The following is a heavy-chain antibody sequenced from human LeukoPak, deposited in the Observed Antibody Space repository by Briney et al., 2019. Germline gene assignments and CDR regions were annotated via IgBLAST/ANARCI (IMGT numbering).Heavy chain of an antibody. D-gene: IGHD1-1*01. J-gene: IGHJ4*02. Sequence: PGGSLRLSCAASGFTFSSYAMSWVRQAPGKGLEWVSTISNSNENTYYADSVRGRFTISRDNSKNTPYLQMNSLTAEDTATYYCAKATGNLGNWGQGTLVTVSS. CDR3: AKATGNLGN. CDR1: GFTFSSYA. V-gene: IGHV3-23*01. CDR2: ISNSNENT.